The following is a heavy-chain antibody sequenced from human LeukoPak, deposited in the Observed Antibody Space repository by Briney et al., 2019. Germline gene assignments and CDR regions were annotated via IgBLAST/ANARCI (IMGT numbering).Heavy chain of an antibody. CDR2: ISSSGSDI. J-gene: IGHJ4*02. D-gene: IGHD3-9*01. Sequence: GGSLRLSCAASGFTFSNYEMHWVRQAPGKGLEWVSYISSSGSDIYYADSVKGRFTISRDNSKNTLYLQMNSLRAEDTAVYYCAKDRGYDILTGSFDYWGQGTLVTVSS. V-gene: IGHV3-48*03. CDR1: GFTFSNYE. CDR3: AKDRGYDILTGSFDY.